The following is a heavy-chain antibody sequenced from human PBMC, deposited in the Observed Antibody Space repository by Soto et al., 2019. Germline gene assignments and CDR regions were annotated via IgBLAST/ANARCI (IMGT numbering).Heavy chain of an antibody. J-gene: IGHJ6*02. CDR1: GGSISSYY. Sequence: LSLTCTVSGGSISSYYWSWIRQPPGQGLEWIGYIYYSGSTNYNPSLKSRVTISVDTSKNQFSLKLSSVTAADTAVYYCARESPQAAHWNDAYYSGMDVWGQGPTVTASS. D-gene: IGHD1-1*01. CDR2: IYYSGST. V-gene: IGHV4-59*01. CDR3: ARESPQAAHWNDAYYSGMDV.